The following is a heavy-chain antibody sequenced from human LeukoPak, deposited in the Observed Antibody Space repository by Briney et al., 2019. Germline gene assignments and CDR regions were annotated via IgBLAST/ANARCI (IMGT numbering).Heavy chain of an antibody. V-gene: IGHV3-23*01. J-gene: IGHJ4*02. CDR1: GITFSSYV. CDR2: VSGSGGST. CDR3: ANGYYYGSSGRGYYFDY. Sequence: GGSLRLSCAASGITFSSYVMSWVRQAPGKGLEWVSGVSGSGGSTYYADSVKGRFTISRDNPKDTLYLQMNSLRAEDTAVYYCANGYYYGSSGRGYYFDYWGQGTLVTVSS. D-gene: IGHD3-22*01.